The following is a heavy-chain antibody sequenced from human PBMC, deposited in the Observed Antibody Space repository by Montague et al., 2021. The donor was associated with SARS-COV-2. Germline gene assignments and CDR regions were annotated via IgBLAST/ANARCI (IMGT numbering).Heavy chain of an antibody. CDR2: IYHSGST. CDR3: SRRPLGYYYYGMDV. J-gene: IGHJ6*02. D-gene: IGHD3-3*02. Sequence: SETLSLTCAVSGGSISSSNWWSWVRQPPGKGGEWIGEIYHSGSTNYNPSLKSRGTISVDKSKNQFSLMLSSMTAADTAVYYCSRRPLGYYYYGMDVWGQGTTVTVSS. CDR1: GGSISSSNW. V-gene: IGHV4-4*02.